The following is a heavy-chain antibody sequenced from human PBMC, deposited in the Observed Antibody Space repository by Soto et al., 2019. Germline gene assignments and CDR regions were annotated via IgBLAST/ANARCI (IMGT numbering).Heavy chain of an antibody. CDR1: GDSVSSNSDA. CDR3: ARESSGWYGLYYYYGMDV. J-gene: IGHJ6*02. D-gene: IGHD6-19*01. Sequence: HSQTLSLTCAISGDSVSSNSDAWNWIRQSPSRGLEWLGRTSYRSKWYNDYAVSVKRRITSIPDTSKNQCSLQLYSVTRADTAVYYCARESSGWYGLYYYYGMDVWGQGTTVTVSS. V-gene: IGHV6-1*01. CDR2: TSYRSKWYN.